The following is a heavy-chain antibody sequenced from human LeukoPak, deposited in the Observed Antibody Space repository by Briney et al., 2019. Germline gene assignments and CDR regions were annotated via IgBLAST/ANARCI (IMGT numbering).Heavy chain of an antibody. CDR3: AKERSRYCSGGSCSLDV. V-gene: IGHV3-30*18. J-gene: IGHJ6*02. CDR1: GFTFSSYG. Sequence: PEGSLRLSCAASGFTFSSYGMHWVRQAPGKGLEWVAVISYDGSNKYYADSVKGRFTISRDNSKNTLYLQMNSLRAEDTAVYYCAKERSRYCSGGSCSLDVWGQGTTVTVSS. D-gene: IGHD2-15*01. CDR2: ISYDGSNK.